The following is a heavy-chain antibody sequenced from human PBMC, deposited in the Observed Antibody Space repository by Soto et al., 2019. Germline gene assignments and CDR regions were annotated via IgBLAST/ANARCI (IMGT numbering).Heavy chain of an antibody. CDR3: ASPTREWLPPARDYYYGMDV. D-gene: IGHD3-3*01. CDR1: GGTFSSYA. V-gene: IGHV1-69*06. Sequence: QVQLVQSGAEVKKPGSSVKVSCKASGGTFSSYAISWVRQAPGQGLEWMGGIIPIFGTANYAQKFQGRVTITADKSTSPAYMELSSLRCENTAVYYCASPTREWLPPARDYYYGMDVWGQGTTVTVSS. CDR2: IIPIFGTA. J-gene: IGHJ6*02.